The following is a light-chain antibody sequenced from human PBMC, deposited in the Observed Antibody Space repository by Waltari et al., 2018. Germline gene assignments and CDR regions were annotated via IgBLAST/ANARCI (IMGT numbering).Light chain of an antibody. J-gene: IGKJ1*01. V-gene: IGKV4-1*01. Sequence: DIVMTQFPDSLAVSLGERATINCKFSQSVLYRSNNKEYLAWYQQKPGQPANLLIYWAATRESGVPDRFSGSGSGTDFTLTISSLQAEDVAVYYCQQYCTTPTFGQGTKVEIK. CDR1: QSVLYRSNNKEY. CDR3: QQYCTTPT. CDR2: WAA.